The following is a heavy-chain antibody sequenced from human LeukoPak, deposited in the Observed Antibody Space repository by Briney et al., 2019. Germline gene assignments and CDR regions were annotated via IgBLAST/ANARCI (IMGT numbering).Heavy chain of an antibody. CDR2: IYYSRST. J-gene: IGHJ5*02. Sequence: SETLSLTCTVSGGSISSSSYYWGWIRQPPGKGLEWIGRIYYSRSTYYNPSLKSRVTISVDTSKNQFSLKLSSVTAADTAVYYCAVPAAKRPHWFDPWGQGTLVTVSS. CDR3: AVPAAKRPHWFDP. CDR1: GGSISSSSYY. V-gene: IGHV4-39*01. D-gene: IGHD2-2*01.